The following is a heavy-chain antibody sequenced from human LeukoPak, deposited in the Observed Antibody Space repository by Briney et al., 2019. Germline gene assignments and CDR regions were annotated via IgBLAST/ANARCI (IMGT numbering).Heavy chain of an antibody. CDR3: ACSGYCSGANCYLRYWYFDL. J-gene: IGHJ2*01. CDR1: GFTSTNYA. D-gene: IGHD2-15*01. V-gene: IGHV3-23*01. CDR2: ISGSGDST. Sequence: GGSLRLSCAASGFTSTNYAMSWVRQAPGKGPEWVSAISGSGDSTSYADSVKGRFTISRDNSKNTLYLQMNSLRAEDTAVYYCACSGYCSGANCYLRYWYFDLWGRGTLVTVSS.